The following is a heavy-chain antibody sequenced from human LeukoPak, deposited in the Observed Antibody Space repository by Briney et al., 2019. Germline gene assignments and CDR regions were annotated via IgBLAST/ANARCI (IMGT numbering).Heavy chain of an antibody. CDR2: ISYDGSNK. CDR3: ARGLEYSYGIDY. Sequence: PGGSLRLSCAASGFTFSSYAMHWVRQAPGKGLEWVAVISYDGSNKYYADSVKGRFTISRDNSKNTLYLQMNSLRAEDTAVYYCARGLEYSYGIDYWGQGTLVTVSS. V-gene: IGHV3-30*04. J-gene: IGHJ4*02. CDR1: GFTFSSYA. D-gene: IGHD5-18*01.